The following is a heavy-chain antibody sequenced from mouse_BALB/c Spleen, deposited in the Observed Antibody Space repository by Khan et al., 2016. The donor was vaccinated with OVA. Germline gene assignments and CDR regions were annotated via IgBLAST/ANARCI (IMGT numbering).Heavy chain of an antibody. Sequence: VQLQQSGPELVKPGASVKMSCEASGYTFTSYVIHWVKQKPGQGLEWIGYIYPFNDDTKYNEKFKGKATLPSDTSSSTAYMELRSLTSEDSAVYYCATSYRYDVYFDYWGQGTTLTVSS. V-gene: IGHV1S136*01. CDR3: ATSYRYDVYFDY. J-gene: IGHJ2*01. D-gene: IGHD2-14*01. CDR1: GYTFTSYV. CDR2: IYPFNDDT.